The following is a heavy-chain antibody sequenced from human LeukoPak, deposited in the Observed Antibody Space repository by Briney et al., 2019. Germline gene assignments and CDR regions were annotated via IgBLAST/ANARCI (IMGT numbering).Heavy chain of an antibody. J-gene: IGHJ4*02. CDR2: IYYSGST. D-gene: IGHD3-10*01. CDR1: GGSISSYY. Sequence: PSETLSLTCTASGGSISSYYWSWIRQPPGKGLEWIGYIYYSGSTNYNPSLKSRVTISVDTSKNQFSLKLSSVTAADTAVYYSARLLRFGQLFPSSYFDYWGQGTLVTVSS. V-gene: IGHV4-59*08. CDR3: ARLLRFGQLFPSSYFDY.